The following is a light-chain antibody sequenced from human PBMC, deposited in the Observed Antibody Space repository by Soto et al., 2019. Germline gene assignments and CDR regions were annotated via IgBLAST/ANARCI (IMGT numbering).Light chain of an antibody. CDR1: QSVLYSPNNKNY. CDR3: HQCASSPWT. CDR2: WAS. Sequence: DIVMTQSPDSLALSLGERATINCKSSQSVLYSPNNKNYLAWYQQKPGQPPKLLLYWASMRESGVPDLFSGSASGKDVTLTISSLQAEDVAVYYCHQCASSPWTFGPGTKVEIK. V-gene: IGKV4-1*01. J-gene: IGKJ1*01.